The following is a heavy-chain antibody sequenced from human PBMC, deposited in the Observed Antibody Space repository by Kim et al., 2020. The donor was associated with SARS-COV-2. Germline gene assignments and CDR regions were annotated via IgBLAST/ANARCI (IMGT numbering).Heavy chain of an antibody. CDR3: ARLRGLRRGNGMDV. CDR2: IYYSGST. D-gene: IGHD5-12*01. CDR1: GGSISSSSYY. J-gene: IGHJ6*02. Sequence: SETLSLTCTVSGGSISSSSYYWGWIRQPPGKGLEWIGSIYYSGSTYYNPSLKSRVTISVYTSKNQFSLKLSSVTAADTAVYYCARLRGLRRGNGMDVWGQGTTVTVSS. V-gene: IGHV4-39*01.